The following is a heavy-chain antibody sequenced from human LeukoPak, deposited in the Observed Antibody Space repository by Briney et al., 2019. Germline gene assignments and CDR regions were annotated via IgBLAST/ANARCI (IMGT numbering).Heavy chain of an antibody. V-gene: IGHV1-69*05. J-gene: IGHJ4*02. D-gene: IGHD5-18*01. Sequence: SVKVSCKASGGTFSSYAISWVRQAPGQGLDWMGGIIPIFGTANYAQKFQGRVTITTDESTSTAYMELSSLRSEDTAVYYCAKNSYGSVIGLYYFDYWGQGTLVTVSS. CDR2: IIPIFGTA. CDR3: AKNSYGSVIGLYYFDY. CDR1: GGTFSSYA.